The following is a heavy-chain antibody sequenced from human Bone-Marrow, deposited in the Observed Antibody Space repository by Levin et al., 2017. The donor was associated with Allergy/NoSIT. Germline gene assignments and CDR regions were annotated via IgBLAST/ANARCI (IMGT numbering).Heavy chain of an antibody. V-gene: IGHV4-61*02. Sequence: SETLSLTCSVSGGSISSGRYYFTWVRQSAGKGLEWIGRIYTTGSTNYNPSLESRVTISRDTFEKEVYLTLSSVTAADTAVYYCARDRLASLYYYSMDVWGRGTTVIVSS. CDR2: IYTTGST. J-gene: IGHJ6*03. CDR1: GGSISSGRYY. CDR3: ARDRLASLYYYSMDV.